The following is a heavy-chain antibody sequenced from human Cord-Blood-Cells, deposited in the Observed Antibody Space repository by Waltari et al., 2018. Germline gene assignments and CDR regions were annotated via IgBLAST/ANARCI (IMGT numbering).Heavy chain of an antibody. Sequence: QVQLQESGPGLVKPSETLSLTCTVSGGSISRYYWSWIRQPPGKGLEWIGYIYYSGSANYNPSLKSRVTISVDTSKNQFSLKLSSVTAADTAVYYCARDSSGYYYVGAFDIWGQGTMVTVSS. J-gene: IGHJ3*02. V-gene: IGHV4-59*01. CDR2: IYYSGSA. CDR3: ARDSSGYYYVGAFDI. D-gene: IGHD3-22*01. CDR1: GGSISRYY.